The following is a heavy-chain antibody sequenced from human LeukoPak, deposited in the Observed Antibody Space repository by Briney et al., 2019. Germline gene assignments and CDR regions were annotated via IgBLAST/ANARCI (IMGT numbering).Heavy chain of an antibody. Sequence: GGSLRLSCAASGYTFSSYSMNWVRQAPGKGLVRVSRISPTGSTTSYADSVKGRFTVSRDNAKNTLCLQVNNLRAEDTAVYYCARGPNSNWSGLDFWGQGTLLTVSS. CDR1: GYTFSSYS. D-gene: IGHD6-6*01. V-gene: IGHV3-74*01. J-gene: IGHJ4*02. CDR3: ARGPNSNWSGLDF. CDR2: ISPTGSTT.